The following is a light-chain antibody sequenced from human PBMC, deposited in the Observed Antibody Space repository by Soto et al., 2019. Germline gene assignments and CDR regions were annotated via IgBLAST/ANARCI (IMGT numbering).Light chain of an antibody. J-gene: IGKJ1*01. CDR3: QQYNNWPPWT. V-gene: IGKV3-15*01. CDR2: GAS. CDR1: QSVSSN. Sequence: EIVMTQSPATLSVSAGERANLSCRASQSVSSNLAWYQQKPGQAPRLRIYGASTRATGIPARFSGSGSGTEFTLTISSLQSEDFAVYYCQQYNNWPPWTFGQGTKVEIK.